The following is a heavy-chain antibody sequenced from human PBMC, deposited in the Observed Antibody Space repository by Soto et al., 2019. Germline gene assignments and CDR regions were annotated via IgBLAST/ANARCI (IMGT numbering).Heavy chain of an antibody. J-gene: IGHJ4*02. CDR2: ISNDGSKK. Sequence: GGSLRLSCAASGFVFSNYGIHWVRQAPGKGLEWVAFISNDGSKKYYGDSVKGRFTISRDNSENTVYLQMTSLRPDDTAVFYCARDVAMPSGLGLGYWGQGTLVTVSS. D-gene: IGHD6-19*01. CDR3: ARDVAMPSGLGLGY. V-gene: IGHV3-30*03. CDR1: GFVFSNYG.